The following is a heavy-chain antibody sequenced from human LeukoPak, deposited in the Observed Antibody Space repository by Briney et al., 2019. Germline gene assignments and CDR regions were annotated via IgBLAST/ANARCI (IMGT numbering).Heavy chain of an antibody. CDR3: ARPSGYCSSTSCYRDYGMDV. Sequence: GESLKISCKGSGYSFIHYWIGWVRQMPGKGLEWMGIIYPGDSDTRYSPSFQGQVTISADRSISTAYLQWSSLKASDTAMYYCARPSGYCSSTSCYRDYGMDVWGQGTTVTVSS. V-gene: IGHV5-51*01. D-gene: IGHD2-2*01. CDR1: GYSFIHYW. J-gene: IGHJ6*02. CDR2: IYPGDSDT.